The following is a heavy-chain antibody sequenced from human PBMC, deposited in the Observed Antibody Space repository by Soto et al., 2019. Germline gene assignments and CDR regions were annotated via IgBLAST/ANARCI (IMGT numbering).Heavy chain of an antibody. CDR1: GYTFTSYD. Sequence: ASVKVSCKASGYTFTSYDINWVRQATGQGLEWMGWMNPNSGNTGYAQKFQGRVTMTRNTSISTAYMELSSLRSEDTAVYYCARASPGGSGWYTGYYYYYYYMDVWGKGTTVTVSS. D-gene: IGHD6-19*01. J-gene: IGHJ6*03. CDR2: MNPNSGNT. V-gene: IGHV1-8*01. CDR3: ARASPGGSGWYTGYYYYYYYMDV.